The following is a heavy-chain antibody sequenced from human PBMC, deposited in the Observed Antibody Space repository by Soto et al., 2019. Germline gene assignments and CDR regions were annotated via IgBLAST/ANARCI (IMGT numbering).Heavy chain of an antibody. J-gene: IGHJ4*02. CDR3: ARGMTTVTTLDY. CDR1: GGSISSGGYS. CDR2: IYHSGST. Sequence: PSETLSFTCAVSGGSISSGGYSWSWIRQPPGKGLEWIGYIYHSGSTYYNPSLKSRVTISVDRSKNQFSLKLSSVTAADTAVYYCARGMTTVTTLDYWGQGTLVTVSS. V-gene: IGHV4-30-2*01. D-gene: IGHD4-4*01.